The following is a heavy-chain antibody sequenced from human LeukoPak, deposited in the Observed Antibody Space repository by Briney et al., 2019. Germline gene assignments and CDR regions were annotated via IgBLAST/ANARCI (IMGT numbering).Heavy chain of an antibody. V-gene: IGHV4-34*01. J-gene: IGHJ3*02. CDR1: GGSFSGYY. CDR3: ARPGFGGAFDI. Sequence: KPSETLSLTCAVYGGSFSGYYWSWIRQPPGKGLEWIGEINHSGSTNYNPSLKSRVTISVDRSKNHFSLKLSSVTAADTAVYYCARPGFGGAFDIWGQGTMVTVYS. CDR2: INHSGST. D-gene: IGHD3-16*01.